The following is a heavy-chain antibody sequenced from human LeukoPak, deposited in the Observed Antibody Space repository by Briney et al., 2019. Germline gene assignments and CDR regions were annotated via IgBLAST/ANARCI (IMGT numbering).Heavy chain of an antibody. CDR1: GGSISSYY. V-gene: IGHV4-59*01. Sequence: KASETLSLTCTVSGGSISSYYWSWIRQPPGKGLEWIGYIYNSGSAIYNPSLKSRVTTAADTSKNQFSLKLSSVTAADTAVYYCARGPGYCTNGICDSIDYWGQGTLVTVSS. CDR2: IYNSGSA. CDR3: ARGPGYCTNGICDSIDY. J-gene: IGHJ4*02. D-gene: IGHD2-8*01.